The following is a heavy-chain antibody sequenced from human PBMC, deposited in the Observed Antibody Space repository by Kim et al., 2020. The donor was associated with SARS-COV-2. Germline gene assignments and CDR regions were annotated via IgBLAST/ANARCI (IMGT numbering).Heavy chain of an antibody. Sequence: KGRFTIARDNAKNTLYLQMNSLRAEDTAVYYCATQVWGSYRYPGYYGMDVWGQGTTVTVSS. V-gene: IGHV3-23*01. D-gene: IGHD3-16*02. CDR3: ATQVWGSYRYPGYYGMDV. J-gene: IGHJ6*02.